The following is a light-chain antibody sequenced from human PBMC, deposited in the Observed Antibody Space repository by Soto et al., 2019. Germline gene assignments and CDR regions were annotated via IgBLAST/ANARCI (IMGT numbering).Light chain of an antibody. CDR3: SSYTSSSNDV. J-gene: IGLJ1*01. CDR2: DVS. V-gene: IGLV2-14*01. Sequence: QSVLTQPASVSGSPGQSITISCTGTSSDVGGYNYVSWYQQHPGKAPKLMIYDVSNRPSGVSNRFSGSKSGNTASLTISGLQAEDEADYYCSSYTSSSNDVFGTGTNVTV. CDR1: SSDVGGYNY.